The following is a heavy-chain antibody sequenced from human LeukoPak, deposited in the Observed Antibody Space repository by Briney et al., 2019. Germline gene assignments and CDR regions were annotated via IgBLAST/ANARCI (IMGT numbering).Heavy chain of an antibody. J-gene: IGHJ4*02. Sequence: KPGGSLRLSCAASGFTFSDYYMSWIRQAPGKGLEWVSYISNSGIYTNYADSVKGRFTISRDNAKNSLYLQMNSLRAEDTAVYYCARDSSRYYDSSGDPSYWGQGTLVTVSS. D-gene: IGHD3-22*01. V-gene: IGHV3-11*05. CDR2: ISNSGIYT. CDR1: GFTFSDYY. CDR3: ARDSSRYYDSSGDPSY.